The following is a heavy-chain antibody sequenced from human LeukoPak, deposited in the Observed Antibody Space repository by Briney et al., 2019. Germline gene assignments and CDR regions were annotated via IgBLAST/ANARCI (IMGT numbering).Heavy chain of an antibody. Sequence: PGGSLRLSCAASGFTVSNNYMNWVRQAPGKGLEWVSLIYSDGSTYYADSVKGRFTIFRHNFKNTLYLQMNSLRAEDTAVYYCARWLDDWGQGTLVIVSS. V-gene: IGHV3-53*04. CDR2: IYSDGST. D-gene: IGHD6-19*01. CDR3: ARWLDD. J-gene: IGHJ4*02. CDR1: GFTVSNNY.